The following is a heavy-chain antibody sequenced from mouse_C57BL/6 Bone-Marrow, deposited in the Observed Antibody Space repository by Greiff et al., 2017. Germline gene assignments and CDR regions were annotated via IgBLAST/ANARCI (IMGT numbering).Heavy chain of an antibody. Sequence: EVMLVESGGDLVKPGGSLKLSCAASGFTFSSYGMSWVRQTPDKRLEWVATISSGGSYTYYPDSVKGRFTISRDNAKNTLYLQMSSLKSEDPAMYYCASEDYYGSSLYFDYWGQGTTLTVSS. J-gene: IGHJ2*01. V-gene: IGHV5-6*01. CDR2: ISSGGSYT. CDR3: ASEDYYGSSLYFDY. D-gene: IGHD1-1*01. CDR1: GFTFSSYG.